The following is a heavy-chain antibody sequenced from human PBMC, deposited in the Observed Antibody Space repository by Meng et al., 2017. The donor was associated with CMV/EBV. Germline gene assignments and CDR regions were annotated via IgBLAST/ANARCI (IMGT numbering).Heavy chain of an antibody. V-gene: IGHV3-21*01. CDR3: ARGNDFWSGPDDY. Sequence: GGSLRLSCAASGFTFSSYSMNWVRQAPGKGLEWVSSISSSSSYIYYADSVKGRLTISRDNAKNSLYLQMNSLRAEDTAAYYCARGNDFWSGPDDYWGQGTLVTVSS. D-gene: IGHD3-3*01. J-gene: IGHJ4*02. CDR1: GFTFSSYS. CDR2: ISSSSSYI.